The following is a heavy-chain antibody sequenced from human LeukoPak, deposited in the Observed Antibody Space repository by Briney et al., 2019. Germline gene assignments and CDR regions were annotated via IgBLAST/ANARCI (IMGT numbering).Heavy chain of an antibody. Sequence: PGGSLRLSCAASGFTLSSYGMHWVRQAPGKGLEWVAVISFDASNKYYADSVKGRFTISRDNSKNTLYLQMNRLRAEDTAVYYCARDGFWSDYLDDPMDVWGKGTTVTVSS. J-gene: IGHJ6*03. V-gene: IGHV3-30*03. CDR1: GFTLSSYG. CDR2: ISFDASNK. CDR3: ARDGFWSDYLDDPMDV. D-gene: IGHD3-3*01.